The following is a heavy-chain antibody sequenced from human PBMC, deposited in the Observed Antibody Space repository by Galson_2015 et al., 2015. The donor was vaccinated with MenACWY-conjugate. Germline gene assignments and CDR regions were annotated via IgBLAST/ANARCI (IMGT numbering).Heavy chain of an antibody. CDR1: GFTFSDYW. CDR2: IKQDGSEK. Sequence: SLRLSCAASGFTFSDYWMTWVRQAPGKGLEWVANIKQDGSEKYYVDSVKGRFSISRDNARKSLYLQMNSLRAEDTAVCYCARPLREVRLEPGYWGQGTLVTVSS. D-gene: IGHD1-26*01. J-gene: IGHJ4*02. V-gene: IGHV3-7*03. CDR3: ARPLREVRLEPGY.